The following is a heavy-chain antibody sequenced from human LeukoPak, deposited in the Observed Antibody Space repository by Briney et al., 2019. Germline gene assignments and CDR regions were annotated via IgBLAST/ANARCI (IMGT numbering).Heavy chain of an antibody. J-gene: IGHJ4*02. CDR1: RYTYTHYG. CDR2: ISSYNGNT. CDR3: ARDGYSNYEDY. Sequence: AAVKDSCKAPRYTYTHYGISWVRQPPGQGVDWMGWISSYNGNTNYAQKFQGRVTMTTDTSTSTAYMELRSLRSDDTAVYYCARDGYSNYEDYWGQGKRVTVSS. V-gene: IGHV1-18*01. D-gene: IGHD4-11*01.